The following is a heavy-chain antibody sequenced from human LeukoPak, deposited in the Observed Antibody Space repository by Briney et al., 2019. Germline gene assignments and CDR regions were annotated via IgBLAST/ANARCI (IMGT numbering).Heavy chain of an antibody. CDR3: ARTAPKPYYYDSSGYYRGAFDI. CDR1: GDSVSSNSAA. V-gene: IGHV6-1*01. CDR2: TYYRSKWYN. J-gene: IGHJ3*02. D-gene: IGHD3-22*01. Sequence: SQTLSLTCAISGDSVSSNSAAWNWIRQSPSRGLEWLGRTYYRSKWYNDYAVSVKSRITINPDTSKNQFSLQLNSVTPEDTAVYYCARTAPKPYYYDSSGYYRGAFDIWGQGTMVTVSS.